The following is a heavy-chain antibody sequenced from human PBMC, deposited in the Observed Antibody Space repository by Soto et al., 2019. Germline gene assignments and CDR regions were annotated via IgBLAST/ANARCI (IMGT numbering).Heavy chain of an antibody. D-gene: IGHD2-2*01. Sequence: PGGSLRLSCAASGFTFSSYEMNWVRQAPGKGLEWVSYISSSGGTIYYADSVKGRSTISRDNAKNSLYLQMNSLRAEDTAVYYCASIYCSSTSCPRGNAFDIWGQGTIVTVSS. CDR1: GFTFSSYE. V-gene: IGHV3-48*03. CDR3: ASIYCSSTSCPRGNAFDI. CDR2: ISSSGGTI. J-gene: IGHJ3*02.